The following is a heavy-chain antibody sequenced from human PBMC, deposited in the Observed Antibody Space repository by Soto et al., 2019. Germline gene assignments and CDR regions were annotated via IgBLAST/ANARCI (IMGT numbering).Heavy chain of an antibody. D-gene: IGHD2-2*01. V-gene: IGHV3-23*01. CDR1: GFTFRNYA. CDR2: ISGNGGDI. J-gene: IGHJ6*02. CDR3: AKRGDIVEVSRTFVGYGMDV. Sequence: EVQLLESGGALVQPGGSLRLSCAASGFTFRNYAMSWVRQAPGKGLECVSRISGNGGDINYADSVKGRFTISRDNSKNKLYLQMNSLRAEDTAVYYCAKRGDIVEVSRTFVGYGMDVWGQGTTVTVSS.